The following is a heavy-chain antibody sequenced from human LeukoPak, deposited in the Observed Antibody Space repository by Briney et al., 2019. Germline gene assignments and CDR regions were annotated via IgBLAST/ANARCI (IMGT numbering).Heavy chain of an antibody. CDR2: ISWNSDTI. CDR1: GFAFDDYA. D-gene: IGHD4-17*01. V-gene: IGHV3-9*01. CDR3: TKDFDGDYNYYYYGMDV. J-gene: IGHJ6*02. Sequence: PGGSLRLSCAASGFAFDDYAMHWVRQAPGKGLEWVSGISWNSDTIGYADSVKGRFTISRDNAKNSLHLQMNSLRAEDTALYYCTKDFDGDYNYYYYGMDVWGQGTTVTVSS.